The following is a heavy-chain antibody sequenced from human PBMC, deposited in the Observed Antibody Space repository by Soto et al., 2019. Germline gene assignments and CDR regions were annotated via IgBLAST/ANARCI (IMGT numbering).Heavy chain of an antibody. CDR3: ARALCGIRTTCYSYFES. CDR2: IAYDGVQK. CDR1: GFTFSSYA. Sequence: GSLRLSCAASGFTFSSYAMHWVRQAPGKELEWVAVIAYDGVQKYYADSVKGRFTICRDNPKTTLSLQMNSLRAEDTAVYSCARALCGIRTTCYSYFESWGQGTMVTVSS. V-gene: IGHV3-30-3*01. D-gene: IGHD2-2*02. J-gene: IGHJ4*02.